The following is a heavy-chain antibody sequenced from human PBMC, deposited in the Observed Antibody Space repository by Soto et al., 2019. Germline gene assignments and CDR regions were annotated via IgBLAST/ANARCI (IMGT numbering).Heavy chain of an antibody. Sequence: SETLSLTCGVSGGSLSGATYSWNWIRQPPGKGLDSIGYIFPSGTTYYNPSLKSRVTISIDVSKNQFSLSLRSLTAADTAVYYCARSREFDYWSQGTLVTVSS. CDR1: GGSLSGATYS. CDR2: IFPSGTT. V-gene: IGHV4-30-2*01. J-gene: IGHJ4*02. CDR3: ARSREFDY.